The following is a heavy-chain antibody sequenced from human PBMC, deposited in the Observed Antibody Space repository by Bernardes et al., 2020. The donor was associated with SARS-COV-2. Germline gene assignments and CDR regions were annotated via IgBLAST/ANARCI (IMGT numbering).Heavy chain of an antibody. CDR3: ARQGYSSSPYYYYYMDV. CDR1: GGSISSYY. D-gene: IGHD6-13*01. CDR2: IYYSGST. V-gene: IGHV4-59*08. J-gene: IGHJ6*03. Sequence: SENLSLTCTVSGGSISSYYWSWIRQPPGKGLEWIGYIYYSGSTNYSPSLKSRVTISVDTSKNQFSLKLSSVTAADTAVYYCARQGYSSSPYYYYYMDVWGKGTTVTVSS.